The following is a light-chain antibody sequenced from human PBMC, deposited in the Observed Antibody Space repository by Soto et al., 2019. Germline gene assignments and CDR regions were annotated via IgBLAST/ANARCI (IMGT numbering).Light chain of an antibody. Sequence: DIQMTQSPSTLSASIGDRVTITCRARQSISRWVAWYQQKPGEAHKVLIWDASSLQRGVPSRFSGSGSGTEFTLTISSLQPDDFATYYCQQYNDYSTWTFGQGTKVDI. CDR3: QQYNDYSTWT. J-gene: IGKJ1*01. CDR1: QSISRW. CDR2: DAS. V-gene: IGKV1-5*01.